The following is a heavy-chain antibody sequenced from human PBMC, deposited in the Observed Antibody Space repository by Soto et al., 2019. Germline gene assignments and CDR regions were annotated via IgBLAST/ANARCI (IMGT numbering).Heavy chain of an antibody. Sequence: GESLKISCKGSGYSFTSYWISWVRQMPGKGLEWMGRIDPSDSYTNYSPSFQGHVTISADKSISTAYLQWSSLKASDTAMYYCATHSSPVYYYGMEVWGQGNTVTVSS. CDR2: IDPSDSYT. CDR3: ATHSSPVYYYGMEV. J-gene: IGHJ6*02. V-gene: IGHV5-10-1*01. D-gene: IGHD4-4*01. CDR1: GYSFTSYW.